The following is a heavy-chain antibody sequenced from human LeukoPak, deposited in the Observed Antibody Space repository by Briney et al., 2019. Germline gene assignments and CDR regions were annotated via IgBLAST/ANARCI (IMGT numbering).Heavy chain of an antibody. CDR3: ARDRRFGETKHDAFDI. J-gene: IGHJ3*02. CDR1: GFTFSSYS. CDR2: ISSSSSYI. V-gene: IGHV3-21*01. D-gene: IGHD3-10*01. Sequence: GGSLRLSCAASGFTFSSYSMNWVRQAPGKGLEWVSSISSSSSYIYYADSVKGRFTISRDNAKNSLYLQMNSLRAEDTAVYYCARDRRFGETKHDAFDIWGQGTMVTVSS.